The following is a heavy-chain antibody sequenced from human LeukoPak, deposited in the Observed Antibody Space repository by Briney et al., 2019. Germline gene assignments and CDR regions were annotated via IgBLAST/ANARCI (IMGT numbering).Heavy chain of an antibody. CDR2: IYTSGST. CDR1: GGSISSYY. CDR3: ARRIVSVPAIQEGNWLDP. J-gene: IGHJ5*02. V-gene: IGHV4-4*07. D-gene: IGHD2-21*02. Sequence: SETLSLTCTVSGGSISSYYWSWIRQPAGKGLEWIGRIYTSGSTNYNPSLKSRVTMSVDTSKSQFSLKLSSVTAADTAVYYCARRIVSVPAIQEGNWLDPWGQGTLVTVSS.